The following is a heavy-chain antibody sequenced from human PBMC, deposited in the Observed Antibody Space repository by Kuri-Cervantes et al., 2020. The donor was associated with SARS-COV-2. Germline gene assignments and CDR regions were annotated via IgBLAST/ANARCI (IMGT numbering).Heavy chain of an antibody. D-gene: IGHD3-22*01. V-gene: IGHV3-15*01. J-gene: IGHJ3*02. CDR1: GFPFTDAW. CDR3: ARERTITMIVVVIGGKDAFDI. Sequence: GESLKISCAASGFPFTDAWMNWVRQAPGKGLEWVGRIKSKGSGGTRDYAAPVKGRFSISRDDSKTTVYLQMNSLRAEDTAVYYCARERTITMIVVVIGGKDAFDIWGQGTMVTVSS. CDR2: IKSKGSGGTR.